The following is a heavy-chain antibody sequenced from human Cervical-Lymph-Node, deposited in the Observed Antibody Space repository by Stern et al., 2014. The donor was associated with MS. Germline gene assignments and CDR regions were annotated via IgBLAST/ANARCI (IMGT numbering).Heavy chain of an antibody. J-gene: IGHJ4*02. Sequence: EVQLVESGGCLIQPGGSLRLSCVASGFTVSTTFMSWVRKAPGKGLAWVSVVYGVGHTYYADSVKGRFTISRDISKNTLFLQMDSLRGEDTAVYYCARTAATRHFDHWGQGSLVTVSP. V-gene: IGHV3-53*01. CDR1: GFTVSTTF. CDR3: ARTAATRHFDH. CDR2: VYGVGHT. D-gene: IGHD2-2*01.